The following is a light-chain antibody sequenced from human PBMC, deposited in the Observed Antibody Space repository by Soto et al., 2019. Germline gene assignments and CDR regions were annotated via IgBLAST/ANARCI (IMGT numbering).Light chain of an antibody. CDR1: HTVSLSY. CDR2: SXS. V-gene: IGKV3-20*01. Sequence: EIVLTQSPGTLSLSRGERATLSXRASHTVSLSYLAWYQHQPGXPPRLXXASXSRRAPGSPDRFSGDGSGTDFTLTISRLEPEDYAVYYCHQYDGATRTFGQGTRLEI. J-gene: IGKJ5*01. CDR3: HQYDGATRT.